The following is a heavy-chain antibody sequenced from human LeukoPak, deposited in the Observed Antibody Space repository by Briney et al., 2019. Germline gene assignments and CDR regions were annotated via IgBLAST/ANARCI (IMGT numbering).Heavy chain of an antibody. J-gene: IGHJ5*02. V-gene: IGHV1-18*01. CDR1: GYTFSNFG. CDR2: ISAYNGNT. D-gene: IGHD3-22*01. CDR3: ARADRYPFYYGRSAYHTGDH. Sequence: ASVKVSCKASGYTFSNFGIIWVRQAPGQGLEWMGWISAYNGNTNQAQKLQGRVTMTTDTSTSTAYMELRSLRSDDTAVYYCARADRYPFYYGRSAYHTGDHWGQGTLVTVSS.